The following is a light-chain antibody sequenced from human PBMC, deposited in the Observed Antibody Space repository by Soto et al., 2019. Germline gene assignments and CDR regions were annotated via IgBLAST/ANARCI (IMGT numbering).Light chain of an antibody. Sequence: EIVLTQSPATLSLSPGERATLSCRASQSVSSYLAWYQQKPGQAPRLLIYDASNRATGIPDRYSGSGSGTDFTLTISRLEPEDFAVYYCQQYDNSPLITFGQGTKVDIK. CDR2: DAS. CDR3: QQYDNSPLIT. CDR1: QSVSSY. J-gene: IGKJ1*01. V-gene: IGKV3-20*01.